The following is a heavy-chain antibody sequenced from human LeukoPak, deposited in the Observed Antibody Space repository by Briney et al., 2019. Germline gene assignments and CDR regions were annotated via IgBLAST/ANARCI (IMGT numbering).Heavy chain of an antibody. CDR3: ARLDGPITAAAVPDAFDI. J-gene: IGHJ3*02. CDR2: IYPGDSDT. CDR1: GYSFTSYW. V-gene: IGHV5-51*01. Sequence: GESLKISCKGSGYSFTSYWIGWVRQMPGKGLEWMGIIYPGDSDTRYSPSFQGQVTISADKSISTAYLQWSSLKASDTAMYYCARLDGPITAAAVPDAFDIWGQGTMVTVSS. D-gene: IGHD6-13*01.